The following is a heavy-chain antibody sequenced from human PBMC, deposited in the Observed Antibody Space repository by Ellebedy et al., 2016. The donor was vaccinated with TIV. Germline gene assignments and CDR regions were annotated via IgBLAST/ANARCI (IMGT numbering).Heavy chain of an antibody. J-gene: IGHJ6*02. Sequence: PGGSLRLSCAASGFTFSSYAMHWVRQAPGKGLEWVAVISFDGTNKYYADSVTGRITISRDNSKNTLYLQMNSLRAEDTAVYYCARDPVSTASCSSDSCPDYHYHGMDVWGQGTTVTVSS. V-gene: IGHV3-30*01. D-gene: IGHD2-2*01. CDR3: ARDPVSTASCSSDSCPDYHYHGMDV. CDR2: ISFDGTNK. CDR1: GFTFSSYA.